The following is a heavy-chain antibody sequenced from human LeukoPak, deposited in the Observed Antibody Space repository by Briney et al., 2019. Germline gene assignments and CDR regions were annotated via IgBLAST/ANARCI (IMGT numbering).Heavy chain of an antibody. CDR2: ISSSSSYI. D-gene: IGHD6-13*01. J-gene: IGHJ5*02. V-gene: IGHV3-21*01. CDR1: GFIFSSYS. Sequence: GGSLRLSCAASGFIFSSYSMNWVRPAPGKGLEWVSSISSSSSYIYYADSVKGRFTISRDNAKNSLYLQMNSLRAEDTAVYYCAREPRQIAAAKINWFDPWGQGTLVTVSS. CDR3: AREPRQIAAAKINWFDP.